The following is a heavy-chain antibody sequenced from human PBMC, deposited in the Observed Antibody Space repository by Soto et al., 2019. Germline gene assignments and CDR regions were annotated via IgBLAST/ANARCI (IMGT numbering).Heavy chain of an antibody. CDR3: ASEGYCSSTSCYGGLFDP. D-gene: IGHD2-2*01. CDR1: GGSISSSSYY. J-gene: IGHJ5*02. V-gene: IGHV4-39*01. Sequence: QLQLQESGPGLVKPSETLSLTCTVSGGSISSSSYYWGWIRQPPGKGLEWIGSIYYSGSTYYNPSLKRRVTISVDTSKNQFSLKLSSVTAADTAVYYCASEGYCSSTSCYGGLFDPWGQGTLVTVSS. CDR2: IYYSGST.